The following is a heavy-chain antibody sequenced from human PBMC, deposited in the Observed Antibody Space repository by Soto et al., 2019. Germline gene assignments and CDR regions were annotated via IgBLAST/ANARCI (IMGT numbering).Heavy chain of an antibody. CDR1: GYTFTSYY. Sequence: ASVKVSCQASGYTFTSYYMHWVRQAPGQGLEWMGIINPSGGSTSYAQKFQGRVTMTRDTSTSTVYMELSSLRSEDTAVYYCASDAGTAPYYYGMDVWGQGTTVTVSS. J-gene: IGHJ6*02. CDR2: INPSGGST. CDR3: ASDAGTAPYYYGMDV. D-gene: IGHD6-13*01. V-gene: IGHV1-46*01.